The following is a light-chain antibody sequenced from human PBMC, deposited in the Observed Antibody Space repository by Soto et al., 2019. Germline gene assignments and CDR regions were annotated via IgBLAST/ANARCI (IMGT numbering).Light chain of an antibody. CDR3: QQLNSYPLT. CDR2: GAS. V-gene: IGKV1-9*01. CDR1: QGIRSY. Sequence: IQLTQSPSSLSASVGDRVTITCRASQGIRSYVAWYQQKPGKAPKLLMYGASTLQSGVPSRFSGSGSGTDFTLTISSLQPEDSATYFCQQLNSYPLTFGGGTKV. J-gene: IGKJ4*01.